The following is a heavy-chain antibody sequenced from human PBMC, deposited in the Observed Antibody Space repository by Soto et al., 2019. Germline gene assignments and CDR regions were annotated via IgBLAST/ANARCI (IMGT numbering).Heavy chain of an antibody. CDR2: ISYDGSNK. CDR3: ASSQTYYYDSSGYCDI. Sequence: QVQLVESGGGVVQPGRSLRLSCAASGFTFSSYAMHWVRQAPGKGLEWVAVISYDGSNKYYADSVKGRFTISRDNSKNTLYLQMNSLRAEDTAVYYCASSQTYYYDSSGYCDIWGQGTMVTVSS. D-gene: IGHD3-22*01. CDR1: GFTFSSYA. V-gene: IGHV3-30-3*01. J-gene: IGHJ3*02.